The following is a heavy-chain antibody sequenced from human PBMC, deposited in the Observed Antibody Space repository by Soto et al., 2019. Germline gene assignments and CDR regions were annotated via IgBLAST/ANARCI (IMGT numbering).Heavy chain of an antibody. D-gene: IGHD6-19*01. Sequence: QVQLEQSGGEVKQPGSSVRVSCKTSGGTFSTYAINWVRQAPGQGLEWMGAIIPLFGTADYSQKFQGRVTITADESTITAYMELSSLRFDDTAVYFCASPKGTYSSGYYYFDFWGQGTLVTVSS. CDR3: ASPKGTYSSGYYYFDF. CDR2: IIPLFGTA. CDR1: GGTFSTYA. J-gene: IGHJ4*02. V-gene: IGHV1-69*01.